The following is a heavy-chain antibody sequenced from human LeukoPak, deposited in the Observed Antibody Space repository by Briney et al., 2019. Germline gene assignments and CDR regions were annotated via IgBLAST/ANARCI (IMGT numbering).Heavy chain of an antibody. CDR3: ARPDSSGYYWVY. CDR2: IYPGDSDT. Sequence: GESLKISCKGSGYSFTGYWIDRVRQMPGKGLEGMGIIYPGDSDTRHSPSFQGQVTISADKSISTAYLQWSILKASDTAMYYCARPDSSGYYWVYWGQGTLVTVSS. D-gene: IGHD3-22*01. V-gene: IGHV5-51*01. J-gene: IGHJ4*02. CDR1: GYSFTGYW.